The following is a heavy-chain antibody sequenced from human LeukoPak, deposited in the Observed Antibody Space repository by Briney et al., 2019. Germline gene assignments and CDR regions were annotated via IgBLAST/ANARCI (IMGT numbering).Heavy chain of an antibody. D-gene: IGHD1-26*01. J-gene: IGHJ4*02. V-gene: IGHV3-48*02. CDR1: RFAFSSYG. Sequence: QPGGSLRLSCADSRFAFSSYGMNWLRQSPGKGLQWVSYIDSSSGTIYYADSVKGRFTISRDNAESSLYLQMNSLRHEDTAVYYCARGSGSRIDFWGQGTLVTVSS. CDR2: IDSSSGTI. CDR3: ARGSGSRIDF.